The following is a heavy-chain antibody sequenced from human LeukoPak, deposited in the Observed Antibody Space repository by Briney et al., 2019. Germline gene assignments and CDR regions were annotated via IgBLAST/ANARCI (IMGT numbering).Heavy chain of an antibody. CDR1: GFTFSSYW. CDR2: IKGDESAR. J-gene: IGHJ4*02. V-gene: IGHV3-7*01. CDR3: ARDVVGSLDY. D-gene: IGHD1-26*01. Sequence: GGSLRLSCAASGFTFSSYWMAWVRQAPGKGLEWVANIKGDESARHQADSVKGRVTISRDNTQNSVYLQMSNLRGDDTAVYYCARDVVGSLDYWGQGTLVTVSS.